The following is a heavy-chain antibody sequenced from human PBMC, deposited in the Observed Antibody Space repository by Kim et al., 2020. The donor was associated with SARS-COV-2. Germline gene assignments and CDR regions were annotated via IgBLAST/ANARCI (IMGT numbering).Heavy chain of an antibody. CDR2: IYYSGST. D-gene: IGHD6-6*01. CDR3: ARVRAREGNWFDP. J-gene: IGHJ5*02. V-gene: IGHV4-59*13. Sequence: SETLSLTCTVSGGSISSYYWSWIRQPPGKGLEWIGYIYYSGSTNYNPSLKSRVTISVDTSKNQFSLKLSSVTAADTAVYYCARVRAREGNWFDPWGQGTLVTVSS. CDR1: GGSISSYY.